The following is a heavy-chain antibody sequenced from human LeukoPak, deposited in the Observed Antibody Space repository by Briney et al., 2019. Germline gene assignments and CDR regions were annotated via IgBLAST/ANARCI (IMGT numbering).Heavy chain of an antibody. J-gene: IGHJ4*02. CDR3: TTDDYSSGWYPYYFDY. Sequence: WIRQAPGKGLEWVGRIKSKTDGGTTDYAAPVKGRFTISRDDSKNTLYLQMNSLKTEDTAVYYCTTDDYSSGWYPYYFDYWGQGTLVTVSS. D-gene: IGHD6-19*01. V-gene: IGHV3-15*01. CDR2: IKSKTDGGTT.